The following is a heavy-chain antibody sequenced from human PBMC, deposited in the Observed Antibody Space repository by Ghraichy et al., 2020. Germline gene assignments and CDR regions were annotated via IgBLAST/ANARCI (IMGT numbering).Heavy chain of an antibody. CDR3: ARAGWVLVAATPLDY. J-gene: IGHJ4*02. Sequence: GGSLRLSCAASGFTFSDYYMSWIRQAPGKGLEWVSFISNSGNTIYFPDSLKGRFTISRDNAKNSLYLQMNSLRAEDTAVYYCARAGWVLVAATPLDYWGQGTLVTVSS. D-gene: IGHD2-15*01. CDR2: ISNSGNTI. CDR1: GFTFSDYY. V-gene: IGHV3-11*01.